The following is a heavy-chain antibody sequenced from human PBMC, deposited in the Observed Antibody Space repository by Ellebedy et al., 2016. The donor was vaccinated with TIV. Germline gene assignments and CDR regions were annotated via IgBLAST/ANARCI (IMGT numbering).Heavy chain of an antibody. Sequence: ASVKVSCKASGYTLRSYGMSWVRQAPGQGLEWVGWISAYTGDTDYAQNFQGRVTMTTDTSASIAYMELRSLRSDDTAVYYCARDMVQGMVAKYVWFDYWGQGTLVTVSS. CDR1: GYTLRSYG. CDR3: ARDMVQGMVAKYVWFDY. D-gene: IGHD3-10*01. J-gene: IGHJ4*02. V-gene: IGHV1-18*04. CDR2: ISAYTGDT.